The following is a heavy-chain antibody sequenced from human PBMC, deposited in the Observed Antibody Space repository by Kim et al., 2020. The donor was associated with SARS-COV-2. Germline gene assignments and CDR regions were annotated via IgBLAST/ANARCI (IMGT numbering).Heavy chain of an antibody. CDR3: AKGGSSGYYSIRTYYFDY. J-gene: IGHJ4*02. CDR2: ISGSGGST. Sequence: GGSLRLSCAASGFTFSSYAMSWVRQAPGKGLEWVSAISGSGGSTYYADSVKGRFTISRDNSKNTLYLQMNSLRAEDTAVYYCAKGGSSGYYSIRTYYFDYWGQGNLVTVSS. D-gene: IGHD3-22*01. CDR1: GFTFSSYA. V-gene: IGHV3-23*01.